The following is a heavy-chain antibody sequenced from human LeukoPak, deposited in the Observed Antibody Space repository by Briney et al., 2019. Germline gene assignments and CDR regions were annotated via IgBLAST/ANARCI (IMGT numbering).Heavy chain of an antibody. J-gene: IGHJ4*02. Sequence: PGGSLRLSCAGSGFTFDDYTMHWVRQAPGKGLEWVSGINWNSGNIGYADSVKGRFTISRDNAKNSLYLQMNSLRAEDTAVYYCAKVGIRFLEQYYHDYSGQGTLVIVSS. CDR3: AKVGIRFLEQYYHDY. V-gene: IGHV3-9*01. D-gene: IGHD3-3*01. CDR1: GFTFDDYT. CDR2: INWNSGNI.